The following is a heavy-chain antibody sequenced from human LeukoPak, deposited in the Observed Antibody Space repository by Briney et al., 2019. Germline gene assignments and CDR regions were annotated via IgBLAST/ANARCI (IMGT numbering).Heavy chain of an antibody. CDR1: GFTFSSYA. CDR3: AKDKPRDYGDYLPFPKHYFDY. CDR2: ISGSGGST. Sequence: PGGSLRISCAASGFTFSSYAKSWVRQAPGKGLEWVSAISGSGGSTYYADSVKGRFTISRDNSKNTLYLQMNSLRAEDTAVYYCAKDKPRDYGDYLPFPKHYFDYWGQGTLVTVYS. V-gene: IGHV3-23*01. J-gene: IGHJ4*02. D-gene: IGHD4-17*01.